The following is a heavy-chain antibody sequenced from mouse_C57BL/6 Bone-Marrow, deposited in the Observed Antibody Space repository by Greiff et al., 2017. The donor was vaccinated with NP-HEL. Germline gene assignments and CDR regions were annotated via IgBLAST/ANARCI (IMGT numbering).Heavy chain of an antibody. J-gene: IGHJ4*01. CDR1: GFTFSSYA. Sequence: VESGGGLVKPGGSLKLSCAASGFTFSSYAMSWVRQTPEKRLEWVATISDGGSYTYYPDNVKGRFTISRDNAKNNLYLQMSHLKSEDTAMYYCARLCYAMDYWGQGTSVTVSS. CDR2: ISDGGSYT. V-gene: IGHV5-4*01. CDR3: ARLCYAMDY.